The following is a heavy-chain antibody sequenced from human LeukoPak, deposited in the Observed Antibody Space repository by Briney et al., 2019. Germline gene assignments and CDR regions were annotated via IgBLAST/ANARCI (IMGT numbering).Heavy chain of an antibody. D-gene: IGHD3-3*01. J-gene: IGHJ4*02. CDR2: IYTSGST. CDR3: ARNARYDFWSGYLDDY. CDR1: GGSISSGSYY. Sequence: SQTLSLTCTVSGGSISSGSYYWSWIRQPAGKGLEWIGRIYTSGSTNYNPSLKSRVTISVDTSKNQFSLKLSSVTAADTAVYYCARNARYDFWSGYLDDYWGQGTLVTVSS. V-gene: IGHV4-61*02.